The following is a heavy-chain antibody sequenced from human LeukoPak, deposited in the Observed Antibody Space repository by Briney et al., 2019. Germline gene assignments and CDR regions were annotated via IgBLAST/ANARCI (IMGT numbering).Heavy chain of an antibody. J-gene: IGHJ4*02. CDR3: ARGHDYGGNPKTPYYFDY. V-gene: IGHV3-53*01. CDR1: GFTVSSNY. CDR2: IYSGGST. Sequence: GGSLRLSCAASGFTVSSNYMSWVRQAPGKGLEWVSVIYSGGSTYYADSVKGRFTISRDNSKNTLYLQMNSLRAEDTAVYYCARGHDYGGNPKTPYYFDYWGQGTLVTVSS. D-gene: IGHD4-23*01.